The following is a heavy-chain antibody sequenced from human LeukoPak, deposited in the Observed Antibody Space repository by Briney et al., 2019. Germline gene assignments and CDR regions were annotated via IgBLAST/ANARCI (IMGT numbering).Heavy chain of an antibody. J-gene: IGHJ4*02. CDR3: ARHYVWGSYHSDY. D-gene: IGHD3-16*02. CDR2: IYYSGST. Sequence: PSETLSLTCTVSGGSISSSSYYWGWIRQPPGKGLEWIGSIYYSGSTYYNPSLKSRVTISVDTSKNQFSLKLSSVTAADTAVYYCARHYVWGSYHSDYWGQGTLVTVSS. V-gene: IGHV4-39*07. CDR1: GGSISSSSYY.